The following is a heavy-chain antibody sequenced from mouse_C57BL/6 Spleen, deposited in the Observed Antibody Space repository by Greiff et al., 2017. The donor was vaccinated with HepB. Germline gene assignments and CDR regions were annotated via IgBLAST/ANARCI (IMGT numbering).Heavy chain of an antibody. CDR1: GFTFSSYA. CDR3: ARDGYYGSSPAWFAY. CDR2: ISDGGSYT. Sequence: EVQLVESGGGLVKPGGSLKLSCAASGFTFSSYAMSWVRQTPEKRLEWVATISDGGSYTYYPDNVKGRFTISRDNAKNNLYLQMSHLKSEDTAMYYCARDGYYGSSPAWFAYWGQGTLVTVSA. V-gene: IGHV5-4*01. J-gene: IGHJ3*01. D-gene: IGHD1-1*01.